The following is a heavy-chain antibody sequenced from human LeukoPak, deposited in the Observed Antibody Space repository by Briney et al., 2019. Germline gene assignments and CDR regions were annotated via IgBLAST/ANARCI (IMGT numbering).Heavy chain of an antibody. CDR1: GYTFTRSY. Sequence: ASVKVSCKASGYTFTRSYMHWVRQAPGQGLEWMGIINPSGGSTSYAQKLQGRVTMTRDTSTSTVYMELSSLRSEDTAVYYCARSGTVTTFYYYYYMDVWGKGTTVTVSS. CDR3: ARSGTVTTFYYYYYMDV. CDR2: INPSGGST. J-gene: IGHJ6*03. D-gene: IGHD4-17*01. V-gene: IGHV1-46*04.